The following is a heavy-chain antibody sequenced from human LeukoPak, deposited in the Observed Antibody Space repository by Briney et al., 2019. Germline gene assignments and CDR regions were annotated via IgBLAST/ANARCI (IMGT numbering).Heavy chain of an antibody. CDR2: INPNSGGT. CDR1: GYTFTGYY. D-gene: IGHD4-17*01. CDR3: ARSTATVTTEGVGY. V-gene: IGHV1-2*02. Sequence: ASVKVSCKASGYTFTGYYMHWVRQAPGQGLEWMGWINPNSGGTNYAQKFQGRVTMTRDTSISTAYMELSRLRSGDTAVYYCARSTATVTTEGVGYWGQGTLVTVSS. J-gene: IGHJ4*02.